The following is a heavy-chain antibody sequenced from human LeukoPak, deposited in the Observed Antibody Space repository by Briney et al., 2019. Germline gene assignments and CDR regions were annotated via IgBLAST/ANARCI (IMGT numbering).Heavy chain of an antibody. CDR3: ARERTYCSSTSCFDGFDY. D-gene: IGHD2-2*01. CDR1: GGSISSSSYY. J-gene: IGHJ4*02. CDR2: IYYSGST. Sequence: SETLSLTCTVSGGSISSSSYYWGWLRQPPGKGLEWIGSIYYSGSTYYNPSLKSRVTISVDTSKNQFSLKLSSVTAADTAVYYCARERTYCSSTSCFDGFDYWGQGTLVTVSS. V-gene: IGHV4-39*02.